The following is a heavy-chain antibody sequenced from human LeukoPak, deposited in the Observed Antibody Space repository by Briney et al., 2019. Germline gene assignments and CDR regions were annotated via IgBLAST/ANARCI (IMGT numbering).Heavy chain of an antibody. V-gene: IGHV3-74*01. Sequence: GGSLRLSCAASGFTFSSYWMHWVRQAPGKGLVWVSRINSDGSTTNYADSVKGRFTISRDNAKNTVYLQMNSLRAEDTAVYYCARDRGIQLWSPISDWGQGTLVTVSS. CDR3: ARDRGIQLWSPISD. D-gene: IGHD5-18*01. CDR2: INSDGSTT. CDR1: GFTFSSYW. J-gene: IGHJ4*02.